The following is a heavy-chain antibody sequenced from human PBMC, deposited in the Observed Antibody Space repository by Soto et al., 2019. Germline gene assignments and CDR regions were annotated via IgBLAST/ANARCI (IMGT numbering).Heavy chain of an antibody. CDR2: IYHSGVT. J-gene: IGHJ5*02. Sequence: QLQLQESGSGLVKPSQTLSLTCGISGGSISGSTYSWNWIRQPPGKGLEWIGHIYHSGVTNYNPALKSPLTISVDKSKNEFSLKVNSVTAADTAVYYCARGSNRNGYYEGFDNWGQGTLASVSS. D-gene: IGHD3-22*01. CDR3: ARGSNRNGYYEGFDN. CDR1: GGSISGSTYS. V-gene: IGHV4-30-2*01.